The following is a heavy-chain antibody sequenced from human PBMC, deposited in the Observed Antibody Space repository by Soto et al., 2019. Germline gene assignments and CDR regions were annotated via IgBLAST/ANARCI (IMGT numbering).Heavy chain of an antibody. V-gene: IGHV6-1*01. CDR1: GDSVSSNSAA. D-gene: IGHD3-16*01. Sequence: PSQTLSLTCAISGDSVSSNSAAWNWIRQSPSRGLEWLGRTYYRSKWYNDYAVSVKSRITINPDTSKNQFSLQLNSVTPEDTAVYYCARGTYYDYVWGSYWERRDYYYGMDVWGQGTTVTVSS. CDR2: TYYRSKWYN. J-gene: IGHJ6*02. CDR3: ARGTYYDYVWGSYWERRDYYYGMDV.